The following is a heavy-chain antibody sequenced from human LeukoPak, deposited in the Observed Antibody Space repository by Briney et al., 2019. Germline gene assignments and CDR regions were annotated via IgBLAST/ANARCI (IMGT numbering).Heavy chain of an antibody. CDR1: GFTFSDSY. J-gene: IGHJ4*02. CDR3: ARDLQGTGSYCDL. D-gene: IGHD1-26*01. Sequence: GGSLRLSCAASGFTFSDSYMSWIRQAPGKGLEWLSYICGSGSAMYYAHSLRGRFTISRDNAKNALYLQITSLSAEDTAVYYCARDLQGTGSYCDLGGQGTLVTVSS. V-gene: IGHV3-11*01. CDR2: ICGSGSAM.